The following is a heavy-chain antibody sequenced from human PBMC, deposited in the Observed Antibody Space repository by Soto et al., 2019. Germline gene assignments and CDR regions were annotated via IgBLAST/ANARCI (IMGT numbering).Heavy chain of an antibody. CDR2: ISAYNGNT. Sequence: ASVKVSCKACGYTFTSYGISWVRQAPGQGLEWMGWISAYNGNTNYAQKLQGRVTMTTDTSTSTAYMELRSLRSDDTAVYYCARVAGYDGWDYYYYYGTDVWGQGTTVTASS. J-gene: IGHJ6*02. CDR1: GYTFTSYG. D-gene: IGHD3-3*01. CDR3: ARVAGYDGWDYYYYYGTDV. V-gene: IGHV1-18*01.